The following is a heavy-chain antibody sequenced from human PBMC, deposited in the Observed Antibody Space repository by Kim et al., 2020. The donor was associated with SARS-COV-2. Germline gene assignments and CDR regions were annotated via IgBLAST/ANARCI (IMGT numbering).Heavy chain of an antibody. D-gene: IGHD3-10*01. CDR3: VKDAGGALVRGYQAHFDN. CDR1: GFDFGSYA. CDR2: ISANAFST. V-gene: IGHV3-64D*06. Sequence: GGSLRLSCSASGFDFGSYAMHWVRQAPGKGLEHIAAISANAFSTFYSDSVRGRFTISRDDSKNTVFLQMRRLRPEDTAMFYCVKDAGGALVRGYQAHFDNWGQGTLVIVSS. J-gene: IGHJ4*02.